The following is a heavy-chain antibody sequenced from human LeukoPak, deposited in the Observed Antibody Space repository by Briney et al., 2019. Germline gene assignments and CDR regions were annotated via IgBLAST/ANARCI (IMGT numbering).Heavy chain of an antibody. J-gene: IGHJ4*02. Sequence: SETLSLTCAVSGYSISSGYYWGWIRQPPGKGLGWIGSIYHSGSTYYNPSLKSRVTISVDTSKNQFSLKLSSVTAADTAVYYCARLGGYYGRYWGQGTLVTVSS. D-gene: IGHD3-22*01. CDR2: IYHSGST. CDR1: GYSISSGYY. V-gene: IGHV4-38-2*01. CDR3: ARLGGYYGRY.